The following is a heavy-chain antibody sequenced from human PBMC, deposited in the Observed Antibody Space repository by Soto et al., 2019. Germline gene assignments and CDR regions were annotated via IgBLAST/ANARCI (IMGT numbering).Heavy chain of an antibody. CDR1: GFTFSKAW. V-gene: IGHV3-15*01. D-gene: IGHD6-19*01. CDR2: IKSKADGGTI. J-gene: IGHJ4*02. CDR3: TAAYSYSSSHYFDH. Sequence: GVSLRLSCAASGFTFSKAWMTWVRQAPGEGLEWIGRIKSKADGGTIDYAAPVKGRFSISRDDSENSLYLQMNSLKTEDTAVYSCTAAYSYSSSHYFDHWGQGALVTVSS.